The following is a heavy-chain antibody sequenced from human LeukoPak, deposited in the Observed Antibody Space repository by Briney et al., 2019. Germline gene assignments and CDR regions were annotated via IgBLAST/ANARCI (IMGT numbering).Heavy chain of an antibody. CDR1: GGSFSGYY. Sequence: SETLSLTCAVYGGSFSGYYWSWIRQPPGKGLEWIGEINHSGSTNYNPSLKSRVTISVDTSKNQFSLKLSSVTAADTAVYYCARVNTIFGVVIKYYFDYWGQGALVTVSS. CDR3: ARVNTIFGVVIKYYFDY. D-gene: IGHD3-3*01. J-gene: IGHJ4*02. CDR2: INHSGST. V-gene: IGHV4-34*01.